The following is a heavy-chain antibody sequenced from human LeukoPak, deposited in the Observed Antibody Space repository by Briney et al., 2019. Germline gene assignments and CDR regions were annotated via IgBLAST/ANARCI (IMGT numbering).Heavy chain of an antibody. D-gene: IGHD2-2*02. J-gene: IGHJ5*02. Sequence: PGGSLRLSCAASGFTFSSYAMSWVRQAPGKGLEWVSAISGSGGSTYYADSVKGRFTISRDNSKNTLYLQMNSLRAEDTAVYYCAKPHRVYCSSTSCSTAFDPWGQGTLVTVSS. CDR1: GFTFSSYA. CDR3: AKPHRVYCSSTSCSTAFDP. V-gene: IGHV3-23*01. CDR2: ISGSGGST.